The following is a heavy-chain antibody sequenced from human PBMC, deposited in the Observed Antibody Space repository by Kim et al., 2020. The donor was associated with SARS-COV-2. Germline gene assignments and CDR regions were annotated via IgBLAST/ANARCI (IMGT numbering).Heavy chain of an antibody. CDR1: GFTFSSYA. V-gene: IGHV3-30*04. Sequence: GGSLRLSCAASGFTFSSYAMHWVRQAPGKGLEWVAVISYDGSNKYYADSVKGRFTISRDNSKNTLYLQMNSLRAEDTAVYYCARAGSGSYYDPFDYWGQG. CDR3: ARAGSGSYYDPFDY. CDR2: ISYDGSNK. J-gene: IGHJ4*02. D-gene: IGHD3-10*01.